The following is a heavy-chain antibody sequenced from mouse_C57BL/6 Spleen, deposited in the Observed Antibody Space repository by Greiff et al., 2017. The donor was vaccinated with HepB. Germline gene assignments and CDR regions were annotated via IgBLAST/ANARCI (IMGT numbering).Heavy chain of an antibody. CDR1: GFSLTSYG. D-gene: IGHD2-1*01. CDR3: ASYHYVNYAFAY. J-gene: IGHJ3*01. CDR2: IWGVGST. V-gene: IGHV2-6*01. Sequence: VQLKESGPGLVAPSQSLSITCTVSGFSLTSYGVDWVRQSPGKGLEWLGVIWGVGSTNYNSALKSRLSISKDNSKSHVFLKMNSLQTDDTAMYYCASYHYVNYAFAYWGQGTLVTVSA.